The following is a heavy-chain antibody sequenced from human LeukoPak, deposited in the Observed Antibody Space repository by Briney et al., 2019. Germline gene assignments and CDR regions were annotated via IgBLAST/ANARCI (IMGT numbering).Heavy chain of an antibody. CDR3: ARQGPLTTAVTTRTNPFDY. V-gene: IGHV4-59*08. J-gene: IGHJ4*02. Sequence: SETLSLTCTVSGGSISSSYWSWIRQPPGKGLEWIGYTHYSGNTNYNASLKSRVTISVDMSKSQFSLKLNSVTAADTAVYYCARQGPLTTAVTTRTNPFDYWGQGTLVTVSS. CDR2: THYSGNT. CDR1: GGSISSSY. D-gene: IGHD4-11*01.